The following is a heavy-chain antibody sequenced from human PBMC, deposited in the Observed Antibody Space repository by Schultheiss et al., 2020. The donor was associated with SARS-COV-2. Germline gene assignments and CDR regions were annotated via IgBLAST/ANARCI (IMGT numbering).Heavy chain of an antibody. Sequence: SETLSLTCTVSGYSISSGYYWSWIRQPAGKGLEWIGRIYTSGSTNYNPSLKSRVTISVDTSKNQFSLKLSSVTAADTAMYYCARFIVAATPGHNWFDPWGQGTLVTVSS. J-gene: IGHJ5*02. V-gene: IGHV4-61*02. CDR1: GYSISSGYY. D-gene: IGHD2-15*01. CDR3: ARFIVAATPGHNWFDP. CDR2: IYTSGST.